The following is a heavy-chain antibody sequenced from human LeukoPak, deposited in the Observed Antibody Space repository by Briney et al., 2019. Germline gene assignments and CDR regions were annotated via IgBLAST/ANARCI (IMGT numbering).Heavy chain of an antibody. CDR2: IYYSGSI. J-gene: IGHJ3*02. V-gene: IGHV4-59*01. CDR3: ARARRYCSSTSCGQGAFDI. D-gene: IGHD2-2*01. CDR1: GASISGYY. Sequence: SETLSLTCTVSGASISGYYWTWIRQPPGKGLEWIGYIYYSGSIDYSPSLKSRVTISVDTSKSQFSLKLSSVTAADTAVYFCARARRYCSSTSCGQGAFDIWGQGTMVTVSS.